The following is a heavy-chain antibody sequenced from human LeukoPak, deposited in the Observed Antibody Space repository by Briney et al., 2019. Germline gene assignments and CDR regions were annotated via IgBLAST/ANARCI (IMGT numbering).Heavy chain of an antibody. Sequence: SETLSLTCTVSGYSISSGYYWSWIRQPPGKGLEWIGEINHSGSTNYNPSLKSRVTISVDTSKNQFSLKLNSVTAADTALYFCARGGGDYYMDVWAKGTTVTVSS. CDR1: GYSISSGYY. CDR2: INHSGST. V-gene: IGHV4-38-2*02. D-gene: IGHD1-26*01. CDR3: ARGGGDYYMDV. J-gene: IGHJ6*03.